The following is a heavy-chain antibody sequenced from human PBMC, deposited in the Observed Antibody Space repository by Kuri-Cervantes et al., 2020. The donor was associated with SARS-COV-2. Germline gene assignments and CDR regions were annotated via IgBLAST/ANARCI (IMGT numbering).Heavy chain of an antibody. D-gene: IGHD6-19*01. J-gene: IGHJ5*02. Sequence: SETLSLTCTVSGGSIGRRNYYWGWIRQPPGKGLEWIGNIYYSGNTYYNPSLRSRVTISEDTSKNQFSLKLSSVTAADTAVYYCARGGSGWTDDNWFDPWGQGTLVTVSS. CDR2: IYYSGNT. CDR3: ARGGSGWTDDNWFDP. V-gene: IGHV4-39*01. CDR1: GGSIGRRNYY.